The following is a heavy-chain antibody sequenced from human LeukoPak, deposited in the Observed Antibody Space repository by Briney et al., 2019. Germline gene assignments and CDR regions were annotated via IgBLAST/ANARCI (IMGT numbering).Heavy chain of an antibody. V-gene: IGHV3-30*04. D-gene: IGHD6-19*01. CDR2: IAYDGSDK. CDR1: GFTFSSFA. Sequence: GGSLSLSCAASGFTFSSFAMHWVRQAPGKGLEWVAVIAYDGSDKYYADSVRGRFTISRDNSKNTVYLQMNNLKTEDTAVYYCARRSGIAVAGAFDYWGQGTLVTVSS. CDR3: ARRSGIAVAGAFDY. J-gene: IGHJ4*02.